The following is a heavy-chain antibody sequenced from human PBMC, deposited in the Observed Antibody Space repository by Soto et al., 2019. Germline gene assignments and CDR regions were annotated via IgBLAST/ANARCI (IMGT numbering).Heavy chain of an antibody. Sequence: GSVKVSFKSSGYLFTALYIHLLRQAPGQGLEWLGWSNPESGGTKYAQKFQGRVTMTRDTSISTAYMELSSLRSDDTAVYFCATYCLSFASYGMGMDVWGHGTTVTVSS. V-gene: IGHV1-2*02. J-gene: IGHJ6*02. CDR1: GYLFTALY. CDR3: ATYCLSFASYGMGMDV. CDR2: SNPESGGT. D-gene: IGHD2-21*01.